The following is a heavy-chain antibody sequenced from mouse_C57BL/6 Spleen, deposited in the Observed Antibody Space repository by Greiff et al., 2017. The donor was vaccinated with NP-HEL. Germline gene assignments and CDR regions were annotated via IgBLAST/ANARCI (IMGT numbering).Heavy chain of an antibody. J-gene: IGHJ4*01. CDR2: IDPSDSST. CDR3: ARGGARYDYDGYAMDY. V-gene: IGHV1-50*01. CDR1: GYTFTSYW. D-gene: IGHD2-4*01. Sequence: QVHVKQPGAELVKPGASVKLSCKASGYTFTSYWMQWVKQRPGQGLEWIGEIDPSDSSTNYNQKFKGKATLTVDTSSSTAYMQLSSLTSEDSAVYYCARGGARYDYDGYAMDYWGQGTSVTVSS.